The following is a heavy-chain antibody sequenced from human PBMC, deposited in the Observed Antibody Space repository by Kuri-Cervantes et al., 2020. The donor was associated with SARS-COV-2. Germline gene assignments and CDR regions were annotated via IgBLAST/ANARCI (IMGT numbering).Heavy chain of an antibody. Sequence: GGSLRLSCAASGFTFSSYAMHWVRQAPGKGLEWVAVISYDGSNKYYADSVKGRFTISRDNSKNTLYLQMNSLRAEDTAVYYCAKDYDFWSDLTGGFDYWGQGTLVTVSS. V-gene: IGHV3-30-3*01. CDR2: ISYDGSNK. D-gene: IGHD3-3*01. CDR3: AKDYDFWSDLTGGFDY. CDR1: GFTFSSYA. J-gene: IGHJ4*02.